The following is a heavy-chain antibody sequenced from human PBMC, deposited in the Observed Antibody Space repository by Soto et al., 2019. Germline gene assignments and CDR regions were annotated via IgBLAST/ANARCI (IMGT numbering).Heavy chain of an antibody. Sequence: PGGSLRLSCAASGFSFSSYGMHWFSQATGKGLDSVAVISYDGSNKYYADSVEGRFTISRDNSKNTLYLQMNSLRAEDTAVYYCAKEPTELTPFDYWGQGTLVTVSS. D-gene: IGHD1-7*01. J-gene: IGHJ4*02. V-gene: IGHV3-30*18. CDR1: GFSFSSYG. CDR3: AKEPTELTPFDY. CDR2: ISYDGSNK.